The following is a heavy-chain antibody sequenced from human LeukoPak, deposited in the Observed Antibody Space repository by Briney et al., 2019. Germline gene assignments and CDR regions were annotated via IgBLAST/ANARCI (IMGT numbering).Heavy chain of an antibody. D-gene: IGHD3-16*01. CDR2: INPNSGGT. CDR1: GYTFTGYY. CDR3: ASHTGGGARHFDY. V-gene: IGHV1-2*02. J-gene: IGHJ4*02. Sequence: ASVKVSCKASGYTFTGYYIHWVRQAPGQGLEWMGWINPNSGGTNYAQKFQGRVTMTRDTSISTAYMELSRLRSDDTAVYYCASHTGGGARHFDYWGQGTLVTVSS.